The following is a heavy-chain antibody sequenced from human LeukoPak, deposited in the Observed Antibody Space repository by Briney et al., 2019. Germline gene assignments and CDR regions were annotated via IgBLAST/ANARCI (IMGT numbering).Heavy chain of an antibody. CDR3: AITQGFYDFWSGYYGY. V-gene: IGHV4-38-2*01. CDR2: IYHRGST. D-gene: IGHD3-3*01. Sequence: ASETLSLTCAVSGYSISSGYYWGWIRQPPGKGLEWIGSIYHRGSTYYNPSLKSRVTISVDTSKNQFSLKLSSVTAADTAVYYCAITQGFYDFWSGYYGYWGQGTLVTVSS. CDR1: GYSISSGYY. J-gene: IGHJ4*02.